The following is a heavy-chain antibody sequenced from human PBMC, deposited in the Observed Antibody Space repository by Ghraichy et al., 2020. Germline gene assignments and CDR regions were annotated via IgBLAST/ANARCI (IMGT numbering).Heavy chain of an antibody. Sequence: ASVKVSCKSSDDSFSRYGFAWVRQAPGQGLEWMGWISAKNGHTKYAQKFQGRVTMTTDTSTRKVYMEMKNLRSDETAVYFCARGGPVEAYGSSFDDWGQGTLVIVSS. J-gene: IGHJ4*02. D-gene: IGHD3-10*01. V-gene: IGHV1-18*01. CDR3: ARGGPVEAYGSSFDD. CDR2: ISAKNGHT. CDR1: DDSFSRYG.